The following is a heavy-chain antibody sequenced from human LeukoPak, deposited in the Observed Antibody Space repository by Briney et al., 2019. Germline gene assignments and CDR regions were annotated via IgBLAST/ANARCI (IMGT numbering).Heavy chain of an antibody. J-gene: IGHJ1*01. CDR3: ARDPQL. V-gene: IGHV3-7*03. CDR2: IKQDGSEK. CDR1: GFTFSNYW. Sequence: GGSLRLSCAASGFTFSNYWMSWVRQAPGKGLEWVANIKQDGSEKNSVDSVKGRFTISKDNAKNSLYLHMNSLRAEDTAVYYCARDPQLWGQGTLVTVSS.